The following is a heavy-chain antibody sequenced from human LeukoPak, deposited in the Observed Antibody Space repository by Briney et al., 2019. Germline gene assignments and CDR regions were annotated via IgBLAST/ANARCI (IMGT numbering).Heavy chain of an antibody. Sequence: GGSLRLSCAASGFTFSDYYMNWIRQAPGKGLEWVSYISSSGSSIYYADSVKGRFTISRDNAKNSLYLQMNSLRAEDTAVYYCASLFSGWYGVDYWGQGTLVTVSS. CDR3: ASLFSGWYGVDY. J-gene: IGHJ4*02. V-gene: IGHV3-11*04. D-gene: IGHD6-19*01. CDR2: ISSSGSSI. CDR1: GFTFSDYY.